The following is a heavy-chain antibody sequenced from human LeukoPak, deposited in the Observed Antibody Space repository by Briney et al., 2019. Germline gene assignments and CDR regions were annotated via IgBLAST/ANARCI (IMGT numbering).Heavy chain of an antibody. CDR1: GGSVTSGSHY. Sequence: PSETLSLTCNVSGGSVTSGSHYWSWVRQPPGRGLEWIGNIYYSGNANYNPSLKSRVTMSVDRSKNQLSLKLSSVTAADTAVYYGAGVQSQNYYAMDVWGPGTPVTVSS. V-gene: IGHV4-61*01. J-gene: IGHJ6*02. CDR3: AGVQSQNYYAMDV. CDR2: IYYSGNA.